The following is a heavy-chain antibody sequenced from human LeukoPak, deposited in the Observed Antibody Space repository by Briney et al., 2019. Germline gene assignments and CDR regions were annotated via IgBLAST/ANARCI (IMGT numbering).Heavy chain of an antibody. J-gene: IGHJ5*02. CDR3: ARDNDSSGYYGNWFDP. CDR1: RYSISSGYY. V-gene: IGHV4-38-2*02. Sequence: SETLSLTCTVSRYSISSGYYWGWIRQPPGKGLDGIGSIYHSGSTYYNPSLKSRVTISVDTTKNPFSLRLRSVTAADTAVHYCARDNDSSGYYGNWFDPWGQGTLVTVSS. CDR2: IYHSGST. D-gene: IGHD3-22*01.